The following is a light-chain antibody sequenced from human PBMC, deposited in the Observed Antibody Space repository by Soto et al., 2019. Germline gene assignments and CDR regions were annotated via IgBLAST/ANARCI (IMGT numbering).Light chain of an antibody. V-gene: IGKV3-20*01. CDR2: GTS. Sequence: EIVLTQSPGTLSLSPGERATLSCRASQSVSSSYLAWYQQKPGQAPRLFIYGTSSRATGIPDRFSGSGSGTDFTLTISRLEPEDFAVYYCQQSGRSPLTFGGGTKVEIK. CDR1: QSVSSSY. J-gene: IGKJ4*01. CDR3: QQSGRSPLT.